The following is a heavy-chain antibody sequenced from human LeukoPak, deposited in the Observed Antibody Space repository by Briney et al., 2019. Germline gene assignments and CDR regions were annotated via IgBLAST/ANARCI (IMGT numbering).Heavy chain of an antibody. D-gene: IGHD6-19*01. J-gene: IGHJ1*01. CDR3: ATGYSSGWYFYFQH. Sequence: GGSLRLSCAASGFTFSRYSMHWVRQAPGKGLVWVSHVNSDGSGTDYADSVKGRFTISRDNAKNSLSLRMNSLSAEDTAVYYCATGYSSGWYFYFQHWGQGSLVSVSS. CDR2: VNSDGSGT. CDR1: GFTFSRYS. V-gene: IGHV3-74*01.